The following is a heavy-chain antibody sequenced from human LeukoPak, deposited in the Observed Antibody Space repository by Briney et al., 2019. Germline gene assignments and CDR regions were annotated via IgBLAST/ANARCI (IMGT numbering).Heavy chain of an antibody. J-gene: IGHJ4*02. V-gene: IGHV4-39*01. D-gene: IGHD3-22*01. Sequence: SETLSLTCTVSGGSISSSSYYWGWIRQPPGKGLEWIGSIYYSGSTYYNPSLKSRVTISVDTSKNQFSLKLSSVTAADTGVYYCASGYYDSSGYSPFDYWGQGTLVTVSS. CDR1: GGSISSSSYY. CDR2: IYYSGST. CDR3: ASGYYDSSGYSPFDY.